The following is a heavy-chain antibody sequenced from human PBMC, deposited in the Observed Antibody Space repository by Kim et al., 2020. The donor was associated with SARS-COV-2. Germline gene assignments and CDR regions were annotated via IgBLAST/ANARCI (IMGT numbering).Heavy chain of an antibody. Sequence: GGSLRLSCAASGFTFSSYGMHWVRQAPGKGLEWEAVISYDGSNKYYADSVKGRFTISRDNSKNTLYLQMNSLRAEDTAVYYCAKGTFGTEDYYYGMDVWG. CDR3: AKGTFGTEDYYYGMDV. J-gene: IGHJ6*01. CDR1: GFTFSSYG. D-gene: IGHD3-3*02. CDR2: ISYDGSNK. V-gene: IGHV3-30*18.